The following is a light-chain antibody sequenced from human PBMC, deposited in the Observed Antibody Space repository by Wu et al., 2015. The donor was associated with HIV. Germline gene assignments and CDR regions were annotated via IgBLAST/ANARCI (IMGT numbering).Light chain of an antibody. Sequence: IVMTQSPATLSVSPGGRAALSCRASQSISSNLAWYQQKPGQAPRLLIYAASTRATGLPARFSGSGSGTEFTLTISSLQSEDFAVYYCQQCNNWPLTFGGGT. CDR1: QSISSN. V-gene: IGKV3-15*01. CDR2: AAS. CDR3: QQCNNWPLT. J-gene: IGKJ4*01.